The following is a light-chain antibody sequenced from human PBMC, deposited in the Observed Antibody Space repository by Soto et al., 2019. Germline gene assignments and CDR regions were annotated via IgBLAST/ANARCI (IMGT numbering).Light chain of an antibody. J-gene: IGKJ1*01. V-gene: IGKV1-5*03. CDR3: QQYNEYSAWT. Sequence: IQMTQSPSTLSASVGARVTITFQASQTISNWLAWYQQKPGTAPKLLIYKASTLESGVPSRLIGSGSWTEFTLTIISLRPDDFATYYCQQYNEYSAWTFGQGTKVDIK. CDR2: KAS. CDR1: QTISNW.